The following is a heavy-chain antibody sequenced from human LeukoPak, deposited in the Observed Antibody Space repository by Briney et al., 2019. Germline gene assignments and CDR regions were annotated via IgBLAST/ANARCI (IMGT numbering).Heavy chain of an antibody. Sequence: SETLSLTCTVSGGSISSSSYYWGWIRQPPGKGLEWIGSIYYSGSTYYNPSLKSRVTISVDTSKNQFSLKLSSVTATDTAVYYCARDGRIGNWGQGTLVTVSS. CDR3: ARDGRIGN. CDR1: GGSISSSSYY. CDR2: IYYSGST. D-gene: IGHD2-21*01. V-gene: IGHV4-39*07. J-gene: IGHJ4*02.